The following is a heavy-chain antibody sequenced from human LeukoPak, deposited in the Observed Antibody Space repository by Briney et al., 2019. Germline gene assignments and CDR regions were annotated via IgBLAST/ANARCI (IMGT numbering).Heavy chain of an antibody. CDR1: GYTLTDLS. Sequence: ASVKVSCKVSGYTLTDLSMHWVRQAPGKGLEWMGGFDPEDGETIYAQKFQGRVTMTEDTSTDTAYMELSSLRSEDTAVYYCATEVGSNNWFDPWGQGTLVTVSS. CDR2: FDPEDGET. V-gene: IGHV1-24*01. CDR3: ATEVGSNNWFDP. D-gene: IGHD1-26*01. J-gene: IGHJ5*02.